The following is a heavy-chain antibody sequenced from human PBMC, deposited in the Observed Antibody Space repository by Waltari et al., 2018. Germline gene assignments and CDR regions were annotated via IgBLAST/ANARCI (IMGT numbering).Heavy chain of an antibody. V-gene: IGHV4-34*01. CDR3: ARGRDYVWNLL. Sequence: QVQLQQWGAGLLKPSETLSLTCAVYGGSFSDYWWSWIRQPPGKGMEWIGEINHSGSTTHNPSRKSRVTMSVDTSKNQFSLNLNSVTAADTAVYYCARGRDYVWNLLWGQGTLVTVSS. CDR2: INHSGST. D-gene: IGHD3-16*01. CDR1: GGSFSDYW. J-gene: IGHJ4*02.